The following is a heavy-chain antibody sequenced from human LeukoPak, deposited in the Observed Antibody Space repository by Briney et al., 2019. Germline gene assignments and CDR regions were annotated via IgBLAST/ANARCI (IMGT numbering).Heavy chain of an antibody. J-gene: IGHJ1*01. Sequence: ASVKVSCKASGYTFISYDINWVRQAAGQGLEWMGWLNPKGGDAGYAEKFQGRVTFTRNTSLNTAYMQLSSLRSEDTAIYYCAKGYRTEFWGQGTLVTVSS. CDR2: LNPKGGDA. V-gene: IGHV1-8*03. D-gene: IGHD5-12*01. CDR1: GYTFISYD. CDR3: AKGYRTEF.